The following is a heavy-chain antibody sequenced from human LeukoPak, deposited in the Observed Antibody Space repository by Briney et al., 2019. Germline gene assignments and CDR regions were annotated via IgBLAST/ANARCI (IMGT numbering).Heavy chain of an antibody. CDR1: GFTFDDYA. CDR3: AKSDSRRYSGSPPPCDY. V-gene: IGHV3-9*01. CDR2: ISWNSGSI. D-gene: IGHD1-26*01. J-gene: IGHJ4*02. Sequence: AGGSLRLSCAASGFTFDDYAMHWVRQAPGKGLGWVSGISWNSGSIGYADSVKGRFTISRDNAKNSLYLQMNSLRAEDTALYYCAKSDSRRYSGSPPPCDYWGQGTLVTASS.